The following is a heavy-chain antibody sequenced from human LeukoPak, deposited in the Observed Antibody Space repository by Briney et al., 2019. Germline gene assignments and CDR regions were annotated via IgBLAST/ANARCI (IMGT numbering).Heavy chain of an antibody. V-gene: IGHV4-59*08. CDR1: GGYSSSYY. J-gene: IGHJ4*02. CDR2: IYPYSGST. Sequence: SETLSLTCTVSGGYSSSYYWSWIRQPPGKGLEWIGYIYPYSGSTNYNPSLGSRVTISVDTSRKQFSLRLSSVTAADTALYYCARLGGYSGFDFGLDDWGQGTLVTVSS. CDR3: ARLGGYSGFDFGLDD. D-gene: IGHD5-12*01.